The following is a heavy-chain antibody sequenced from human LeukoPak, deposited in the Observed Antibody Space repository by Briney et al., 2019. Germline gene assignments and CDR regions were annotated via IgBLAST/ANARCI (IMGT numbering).Heavy chain of an antibody. Sequence: SGTLSLTCAVSGGSISSSNWWSWVRQPPGKGLEWIGEIYHSGSTNYNPSLKSRVTISVDKSKNQFSLKLSSVTAADTAVYYCATLVGIAVAGDPGDAGGAFDIWGQGTLVTVSS. CDR3: ATLVGIAVAGDPGDAGGAFDI. J-gene: IGHJ3*02. CDR1: GGSISSSNW. D-gene: IGHD6-19*01. CDR2: IYHSGST. V-gene: IGHV4-4*02.